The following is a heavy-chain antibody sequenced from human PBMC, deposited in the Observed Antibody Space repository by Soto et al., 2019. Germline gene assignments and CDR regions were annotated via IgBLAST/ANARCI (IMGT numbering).Heavy chain of an antibody. J-gene: IGHJ4*02. V-gene: IGHV3-74*01. CDR1: GFAFSSEW. CDR3: TSDTFGARDS. CDR2: IDPYDTGI. D-gene: IGHD2-15*01. Sequence: EVQLVESGGGLVQPGGSLRLSCAASGFAFSSEWMHWVRQAPGKGLVWVSRIDPYDTGITYADSVKGRFTISRDNAKNPLYLPMNRLRAEDTAVYYCTSDTFGARDSWGQGTLVTVSS.